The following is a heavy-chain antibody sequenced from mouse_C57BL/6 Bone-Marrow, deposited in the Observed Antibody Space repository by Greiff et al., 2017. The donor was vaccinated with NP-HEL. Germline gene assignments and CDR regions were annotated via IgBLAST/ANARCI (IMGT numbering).Heavy chain of an antibody. D-gene: IGHD1-1*01. CDR2: IPPSTGGT. CDR3: ARGLPTVVATDY. CDR1: GYSFTGYY. Sequence: EVQLQQSGPALFPPGGEGKREGKASGYSFTGYYMNWVKQSPEKILYWIGEIPPSTGGTTYNQKFKAKATLTVDKSSSTAYMQLKSLTSEDSAVYYCARGLPTVVATDYWGQGTTLTVSS. V-gene: IGHV1-42*01. J-gene: IGHJ2*01.